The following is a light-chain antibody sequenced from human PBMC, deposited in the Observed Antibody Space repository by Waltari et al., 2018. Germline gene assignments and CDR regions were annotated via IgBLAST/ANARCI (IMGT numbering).Light chain of an antibody. CDR3: QHYVCLPAT. CDR2: GTS. Sequence: EIVLAQSPATLSVSTGERATSSCRASQSVSRSLAWYQQKPGQAPRLLIYGTSIRATGIPDRFSGCGSVTDVSTTISRMVQEDFAVYSRQHYVCLPATFGQGTKVEIK. CDR1: QSVSRS. J-gene: IGKJ1*01. V-gene: IGKV3-20*01.